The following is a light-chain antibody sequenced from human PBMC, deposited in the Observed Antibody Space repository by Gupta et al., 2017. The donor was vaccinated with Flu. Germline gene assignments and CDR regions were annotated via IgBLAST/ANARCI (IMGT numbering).Light chain of an antibody. CDR1: QGISSY. Sequence: PSSLSASTGDRVTITCRARQGISSYLDWYQQKPGKAPKLLIYDASTVKSGVPSRFSGSGSGTDFTLTISGLQSEDFANYYCQQDDSYPITFGHGTKVDIK. V-gene: IGKV1-8*01. CDR3: QQDDSYPIT. J-gene: IGKJ3*01. CDR2: DAS.